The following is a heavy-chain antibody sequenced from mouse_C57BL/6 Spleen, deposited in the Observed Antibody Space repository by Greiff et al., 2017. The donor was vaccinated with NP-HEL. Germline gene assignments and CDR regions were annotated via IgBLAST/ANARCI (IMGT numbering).Heavy chain of an antibody. Sequence: QVQLQQPGAELVRPGSSVKLSCKASGYTFTSYWMHWVKQRPIQGLEWIGNIDPSDSETHYNQKFKDKATLTVDKSSSTAYMQLSSLTSEDSAVYYCARSLYYYGSPWYFDVWGTGTTVTVSS. J-gene: IGHJ1*03. CDR2: IDPSDSET. D-gene: IGHD1-1*01. V-gene: IGHV1-52*01. CDR1: GYTFTSYW. CDR3: ARSLYYYGSPWYFDV.